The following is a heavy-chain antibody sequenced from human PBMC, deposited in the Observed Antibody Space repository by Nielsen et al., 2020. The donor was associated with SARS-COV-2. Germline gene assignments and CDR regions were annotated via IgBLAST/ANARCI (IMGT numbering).Heavy chain of an antibody. CDR2: SNAAKDNT. V-gene: IGHV1-3*01. CDR1: GYTFTTYA. J-gene: IGHJ4*02. CDR3: ARDRSGYYSDYFDY. D-gene: IGHD3-22*01. Sequence: ASVKVSCKASGYTFTTYAVHWVRQAPGQRLEWMGWSNAAKDNTKYSQKFQGRVSVTSDTSASTDFVELSSLRSEDTAVYYCARDRSGYYSDYFDYWGQGTLVTVSS.